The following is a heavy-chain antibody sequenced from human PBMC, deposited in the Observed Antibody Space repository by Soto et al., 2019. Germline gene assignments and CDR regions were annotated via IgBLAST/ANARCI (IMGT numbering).Heavy chain of an antibody. CDR2: ISDRGDTT. CDR1: GFTISRDS. D-gene: IGHD1-1*01. Sequence: GGSLRLSCAAYGFTISRDSMSWVRQAPGKGLEWVAAISDRGDTTHYADSVKGRFTISRDTSKNTLYLQMNTLRAEDTAVYYCAKDKPGTTSFDYWGRGTLVTVSS. V-gene: IGHV3-23*01. CDR3: AKDKPGTTSFDY. J-gene: IGHJ4*02.